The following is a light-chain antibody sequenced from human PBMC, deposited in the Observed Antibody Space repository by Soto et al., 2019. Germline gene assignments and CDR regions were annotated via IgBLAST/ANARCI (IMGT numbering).Light chain of an antibody. V-gene: IGKV3-15*01. CDR1: QSVSTN. CDR3: QQYNNWPPWT. CDR2: GAS. J-gene: IGKJ1*01. Sequence: IVLTQSPATLCLSPGERVTLYCGASQSVSTNYVAWYQQKPGQAPRLLIYGASTRATGIPGRFSGSGSGTEFTLTISSLQSEDFAVYYCQQYNNWPPWTFGQGTKVDIK.